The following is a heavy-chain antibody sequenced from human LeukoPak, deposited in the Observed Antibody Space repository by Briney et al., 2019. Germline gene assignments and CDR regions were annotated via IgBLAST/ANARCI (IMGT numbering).Heavy chain of an antibody. CDR3: ARWTPSMKSGYDFEF. J-gene: IGHJ4*02. CDR2: ISPSSGDT. Sequence: ASVKVSCKASGYTFTGHYMHWVRQAPGQGPEWVGWISPSSGDTEYAQKFRGRVTMTRDTSIKTAYMELTGLTSDDTAVYYCARWTPSMKSGYDFEFWGQGTLVTVSS. D-gene: IGHD5-12*01. CDR1: GYTFTGHY. V-gene: IGHV1-2*02.